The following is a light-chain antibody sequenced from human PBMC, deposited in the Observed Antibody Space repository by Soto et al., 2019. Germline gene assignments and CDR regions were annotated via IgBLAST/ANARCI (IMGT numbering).Light chain of an antibody. Sequence: QAAPTQPASVSWSPGHLITISCTGTSRDVGYYNYVSWYQQHPGKAPKVMIYEVSYRPSGVSNRFSGSKSGNTASLTISGLQAEEEADYYCSSYTSSYNYVFGTGTKVTVL. J-gene: IGLJ1*01. V-gene: IGLV2-14*01. CDR3: SSYTSSYNYV. CDR2: EVS. CDR1: SRDVGYYNY.